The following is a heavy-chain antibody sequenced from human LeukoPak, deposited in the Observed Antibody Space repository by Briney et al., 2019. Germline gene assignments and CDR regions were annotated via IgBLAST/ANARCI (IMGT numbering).Heavy chain of an antibody. D-gene: IGHD1-20*01. Sequence: GGSLRLSCAASGFTVSSNYMSWVRQAPGKGLEWVSVIYSGGSTYYAASVKGRFTISRDNSKNTLYIQMNSLRAEDTAVYYCARGARGANWNDLDYWGQGTLVTVSS. CDR3: ARGARGANWNDLDY. V-gene: IGHV3-66*02. CDR1: GFTVSSNY. J-gene: IGHJ4*02. CDR2: IYSGGST.